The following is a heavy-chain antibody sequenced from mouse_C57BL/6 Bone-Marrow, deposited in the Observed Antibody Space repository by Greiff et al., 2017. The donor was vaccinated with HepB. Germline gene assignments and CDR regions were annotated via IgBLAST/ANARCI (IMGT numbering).Heavy chain of an antibody. J-gene: IGHJ2*01. CDR3: TTQGLYYFDY. CDR2: IDPENGDT. V-gene: IGHV14-4*01. CDR1: GFNIKDDY. Sequence: VQLQQSGAELVRPGASVTLSCTASGFNIKDDYMHWVKQRPEQGLEWIGWIDPENGDTEYASKFQGKATITADTSSNTAYLQLSSLTSEDTAVYYCTTQGLYYFDYWGQGTTLTVSS. D-gene: IGHD3-3*01.